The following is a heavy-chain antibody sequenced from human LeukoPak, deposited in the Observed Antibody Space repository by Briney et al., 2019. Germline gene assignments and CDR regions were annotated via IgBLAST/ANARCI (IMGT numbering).Heavy chain of an antibody. CDR1: GYTFTNYD. D-gene: IGHD6-6*01. CDR3: ARHRYTSSSSYFDF. V-gene: IGHV1-2*02. Sequence: GASVKVSCKASGYTFTNYDINWVRQATGQGLEWMGWINPNNGGTNYAQKFQGRVTMTRDTSNSTAYMELSRLRSEDTAVYYCARHRYTSSSSYFDFWGQGTLVTVSS. J-gene: IGHJ4*02. CDR2: INPNNGGT.